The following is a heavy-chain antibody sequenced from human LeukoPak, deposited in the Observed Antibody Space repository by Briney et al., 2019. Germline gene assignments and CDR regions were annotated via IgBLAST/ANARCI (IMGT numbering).Heavy chain of an antibody. CDR2: IYTSGRT. CDR1: GGSISSSSYY. D-gene: IGHD3-10*01. CDR3: AREGRYYGSGSYYNGWFRDYYYYMDV. Sequence: QSSETLSLTCTVSGGSISSSSYYWSWIRQPAGKGLEWIGRIYTSGRTNYNPSLKSRVTISVDTSKNQFSLKLSSVTAADTAVYYCAREGRYYGSGSYYNGWFRDYYYYMDVWGKGTTVTVSS. V-gene: IGHV4-61*02. J-gene: IGHJ6*03.